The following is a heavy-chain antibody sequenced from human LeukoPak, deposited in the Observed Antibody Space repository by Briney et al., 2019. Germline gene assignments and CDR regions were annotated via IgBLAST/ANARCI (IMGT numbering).Heavy chain of an antibody. CDR1: GYTLTELS. CDR2: FDPEDGET. J-gene: IGHJ4*02. CDR3: ATVEATQRGLWYFDY. Sequence: ASVKVSCKVSGYTLTELSMHWVRQTPGKGLEWMGGFDPEDGETIYAQKFQGRVTMTEDTSTDTAYMELSSLRSEDTAVYYCATVEATQRGLWYFDYWGQGTLVTVSS. D-gene: IGHD1-26*01. V-gene: IGHV1-24*01.